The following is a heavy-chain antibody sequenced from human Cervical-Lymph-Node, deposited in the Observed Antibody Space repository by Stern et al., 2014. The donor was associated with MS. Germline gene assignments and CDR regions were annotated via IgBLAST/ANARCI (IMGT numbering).Heavy chain of an antibody. J-gene: IGHJ3*02. D-gene: IGHD4-17*01. CDR2: IGTAGDT. Sequence: EVKLEQSGGGLVQPGGSLRLSCADSGFTFSSYDMHWVSQAKGKGQEWVSAIGTAGDTYYTGCENGRFTIYRENAKQSIDPHMNSLRAVVAAVYSCSREGDYVTFYIWGQGTMVTVSS. CDR3: SREGDYVTFYI. V-gene: IGHV3-13*01. CDR1: GFTFSSYD.